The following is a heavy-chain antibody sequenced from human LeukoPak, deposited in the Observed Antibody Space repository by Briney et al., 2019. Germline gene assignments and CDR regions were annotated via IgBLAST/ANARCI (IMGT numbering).Heavy chain of an antibody. CDR2: IWYDGSNK. CDR3: ARDRYDILTGYYRQLDY. Sequence: GGSLRLSCAASGFTFSSYGMHWVRQAPGKGLEWVAVIWYDGSNKYYADSVKGRFTISRDNSKNTLYLQMNSLRAEDTAVYYCARDRYDILTGYYRQLDYWGQGALVTVSS. CDR1: GFTFSSYG. J-gene: IGHJ4*02. V-gene: IGHV3-33*01. D-gene: IGHD3-9*01.